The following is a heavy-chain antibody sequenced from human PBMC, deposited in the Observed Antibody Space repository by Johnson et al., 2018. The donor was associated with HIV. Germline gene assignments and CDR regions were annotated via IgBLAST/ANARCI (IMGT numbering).Heavy chain of an antibody. CDR3: ARSGDSIGSFWAGGAFDI. CDR2: ISYDGSNK. CDR1: GFTFSSYG. J-gene: IGHJ3*02. V-gene: IGHV3-30*03. Sequence: QVQLVESGGGVVQPGRSLRLSCAASGFTFSSYGMHWVRHAPGKGLEWVAVISYDGSNKYYADSVKGRFTISRDNSKNTLYLQMNSLRAEDTAVYYCARSGDSIGSFWAGGAFDIWGQGTMVTVSA. D-gene: IGHD3/OR15-3a*01.